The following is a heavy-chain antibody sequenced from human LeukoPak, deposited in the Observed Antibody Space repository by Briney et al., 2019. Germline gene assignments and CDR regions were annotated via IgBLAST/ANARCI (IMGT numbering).Heavy chain of an antibody. CDR1: GFTFDDYA. J-gene: IGHJ6*02. V-gene: IGHV3-9*01. CDR2: ISWNSGSR. Sequence: GGSLRLSCAASGFTFDDYAMHWVRQAPGEGLEWVSGISWNSGSRGYADSVKGRFTISRDNTKNSLYLQMNSLIAEDTALYYCAKDSGPVWSGYRNYYYYGMDFWGQGPRSPSP. D-gene: IGHD3-3*01. CDR3: AKDSGPVWSGYRNYYYYGMDF.